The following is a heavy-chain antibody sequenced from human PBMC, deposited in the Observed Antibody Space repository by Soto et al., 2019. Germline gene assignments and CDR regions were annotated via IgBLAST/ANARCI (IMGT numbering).Heavy chain of an antibody. CDR1: GGSISSSSYY. CDR2: INHSGST. J-gene: IGHJ6*02. V-gene: IGHV4-39*07. CDR3: ARVSGIYYYGMDV. D-gene: IGHD3-10*01. Sequence: ETLSLTCTVSGGSISSSSYYRGWIRQPPGKGLEWIGSINHSGSTNYNPSLKSRVTISVDTSKNQFSLKLSSVTAADTAVYYCARVSGIYYYGMDVWGQGTTVTVSS.